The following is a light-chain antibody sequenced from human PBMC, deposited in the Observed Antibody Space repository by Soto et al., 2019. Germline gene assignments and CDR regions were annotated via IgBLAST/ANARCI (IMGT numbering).Light chain of an antibody. CDR1: SSNIGAGYD. J-gene: IGLJ3*02. Sequence: QSVLTQPPSASGTPGQRVTISCTGGSSNIGAGYDVHWYQHLPGAPPKLLIYGNNNRPSGVPDRFSGSKSGTSASLAITGLQAEDEADYYCQSYDSSLSGSRVFGGGTKLTVL. CDR2: GNN. CDR3: QSYDSSLSGSRV. V-gene: IGLV1-40*01.